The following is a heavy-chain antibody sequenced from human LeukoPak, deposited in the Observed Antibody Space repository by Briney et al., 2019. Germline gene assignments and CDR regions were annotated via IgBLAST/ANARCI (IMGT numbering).Heavy chain of an antibody. CDR3: AKAPVTTCRGAFCYPFDY. Sequence: PSETLSLTCTVSGGSISSSSYYWGWIRQPPGKGLEWIGSIYYSGSTYYNPSLKSRVTISVDKSKDQFSLKLSSVTAADTAVYYCAKAPVTTCRGAFCYPFDYWGLGTLVTVSS. CDR2: IYYSGST. D-gene: IGHD2-15*01. V-gene: IGHV4-39*07. J-gene: IGHJ4*02. CDR1: GGSISSSSYY.